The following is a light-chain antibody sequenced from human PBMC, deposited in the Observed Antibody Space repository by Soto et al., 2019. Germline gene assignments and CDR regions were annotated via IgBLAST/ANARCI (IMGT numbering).Light chain of an antibody. Sequence: SALTQPASVSGSPGQSITISCTGTSSDVGGYNYVSWYQQHPGKAPKLMIYEVSNRPSGVSNRFSGSKSGNTASLTISGLQAEDEADYYCSSYTSSSIPVFGTGTRSPS. CDR1: SSDVGGYNY. J-gene: IGLJ1*01. CDR3: SSYTSSSIPV. V-gene: IGLV2-14*01. CDR2: EVS.